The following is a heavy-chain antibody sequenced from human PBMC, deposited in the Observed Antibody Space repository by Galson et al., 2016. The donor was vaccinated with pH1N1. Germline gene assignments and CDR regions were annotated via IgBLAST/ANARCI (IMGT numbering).Heavy chain of an antibody. D-gene: IGHD4-17*01. CDR1: GFSFSNYL. CDR3: ARDHDFGDSDPSHYYYGMDF. CDR2: IKQDGSEK. Sequence: ASGFSFSNYLMSCVRQAPGKGLEWVANIKQDGSEKYYVDSVKGRFTISRDNAKNSLYLQMSSLRAEDTAVYYCARDHDFGDSDPSHYYYGMDFWGQGTTVTVSS. V-gene: IGHV3-7*01. J-gene: IGHJ6*02.